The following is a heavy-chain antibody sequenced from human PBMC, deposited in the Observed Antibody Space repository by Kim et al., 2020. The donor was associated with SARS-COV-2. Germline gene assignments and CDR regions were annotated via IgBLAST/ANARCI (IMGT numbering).Heavy chain of an antibody. V-gene: IGHV3-33*01. CDR1: GFTFSSYG. D-gene: IGHD3-22*01. Sequence: GGSLRLSCAASGFTFSSYGMHWVRQAPGKGLEWVAVIWYDGSNKYYADSVKGRFTISRDNSKNTLYLQMNSLRAEDTAVYYCASDWDYYDSSGSHFDYWGQGTLVTVSS. CDR2: IWYDGSNK. J-gene: IGHJ4*02. CDR3: ASDWDYYDSSGSHFDY.